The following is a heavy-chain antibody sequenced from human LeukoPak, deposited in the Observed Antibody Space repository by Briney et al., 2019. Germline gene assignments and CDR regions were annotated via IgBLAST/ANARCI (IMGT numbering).Heavy chain of an antibody. Sequence: GGSLRLSCAASGFTFSSYWMHWVRQAPGKGLVWVSRINNDGSSTIYADSVKGRFTISRDNAKNTLYLQMNSLRAEDTAVYYCARPGRYSPDYRGQGTLVTVSS. CDR2: INNDGSST. CDR3: ARPGRYSPDY. CDR1: GFTFSSYW. V-gene: IGHV3-74*01. D-gene: IGHD1-26*01. J-gene: IGHJ4*02.